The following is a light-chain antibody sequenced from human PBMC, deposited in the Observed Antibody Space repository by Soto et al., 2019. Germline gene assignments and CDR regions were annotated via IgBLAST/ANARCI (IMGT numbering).Light chain of an antibody. Sequence: EIVLTQSPATLYLSPGDRATLSCRASQSVDWYVAWYQQKPGQAPRLLIYGASTRATGISARFSGSGSGTEFTLTIGSLQSEDFVVYYCQQYNSWPPITFGQGTRLEIK. V-gene: IGKV3-15*01. CDR3: QQYNSWPPIT. CDR1: QSVDWY. J-gene: IGKJ5*01. CDR2: GAS.